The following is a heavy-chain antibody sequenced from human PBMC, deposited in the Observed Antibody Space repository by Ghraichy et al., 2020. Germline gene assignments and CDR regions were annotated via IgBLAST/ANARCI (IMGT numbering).Heavy chain of an antibody. CDR2: IYHSGST. V-gene: IGHV4-38-2*02. D-gene: IGHD3-22*01. Sequence: SETLSLTCAVSGYSISSGYYWGWIRQPPGKGLEWIGSIYHSGSTYYNPSLKSRVTISVDTSKNQFSLKLSSVTAADTAVYYCARDEARGYYDSSGYYYYYYYGMDVWGQGTTVTVSS. CDR3: ARDEARGYYDSSGYYYYYYYGMDV. J-gene: IGHJ6*02. CDR1: GYSISSGYY.